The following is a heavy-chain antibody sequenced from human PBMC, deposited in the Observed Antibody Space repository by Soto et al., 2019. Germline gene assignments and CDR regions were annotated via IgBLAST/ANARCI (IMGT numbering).Heavy chain of an antibody. CDR3: ARAESSIAARLGY. CDR1: GGSISSGDYY. J-gene: IGHJ4*02. CDR2: IYYSGST. D-gene: IGHD6-6*01. Sequence: PSETLSLTCTVSGGSISSGDYYWSWIRQPPGKGLEWIGYIYYSGSTYYNPSLKSRVTISVDTSKNQFSLKLSSVTAADTAVYYCARAESSIAARLGYWGQGTLVTVSS. V-gene: IGHV4-30-4*01.